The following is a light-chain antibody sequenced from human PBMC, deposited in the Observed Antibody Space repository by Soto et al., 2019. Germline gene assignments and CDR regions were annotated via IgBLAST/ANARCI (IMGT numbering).Light chain of an antibody. CDR1: QGISSY. Sequence: AIRMTQSPSSLSASTGDRVTITCRASQGISSYLAWYQQKPGKAPKLLIYAASTLQSGVPSRFSGSGSGTDFTLTISCLQSEDFATYYCQQYYSYPRTFGQWTK. V-gene: IGKV1-8*01. J-gene: IGKJ1*01. CDR2: AAS. CDR3: QQYYSYPRT.